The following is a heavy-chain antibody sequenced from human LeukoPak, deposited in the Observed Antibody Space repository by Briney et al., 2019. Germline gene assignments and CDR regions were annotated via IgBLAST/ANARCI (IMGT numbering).Heavy chain of an antibody. J-gene: IGHJ5*02. CDR2: IIPILGIA. Sequence: GASVKVSCKASGGTFSSYAISWVRQAPGQGLEWMGRIIPILGIANYAQKFQGRVTITADKSTSTAYMELSSLRSEDTAVYYCARGYCSGGSCYRGWFDPWGQGTLVTVSS. D-gene: IGHD2-15*01. CDR3: ARGYCSGGSCYRGWFDP. CDR1: GGTFSSYA. V-gene: IGHV1-69*04.